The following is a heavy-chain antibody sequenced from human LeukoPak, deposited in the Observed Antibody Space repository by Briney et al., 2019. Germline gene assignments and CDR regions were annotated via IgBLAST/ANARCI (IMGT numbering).Heavy chain of an antibody. CDR3: ARDPYASGWYPH. Sequence: ASVKVSCKASGYTFTGYYMHWARQAPGQGLEWMGWINPNSGGTNYAQKFQGRVTMTRDTSISTAYMELSRLRSDGTAVYYCARDPYASGWYPHWGQGTLVTVSS. V-gene: IGHV1-2*02. CDR1: GYTFTGYY. CDR2: INPNSGGT. J-gene: IGHJ4*02. D-gene: IGHD6-19*01.